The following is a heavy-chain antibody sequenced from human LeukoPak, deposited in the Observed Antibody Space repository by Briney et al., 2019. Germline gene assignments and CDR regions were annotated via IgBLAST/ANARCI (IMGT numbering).Heavy chain of an antibody. D-gene: IGHD3-16*01. J-gene: IGHJ3*02. CDR2: MNPNSGNT. V-gene: IGHV1-8*01. CDR1: GYTFTSYD. CDR3: ARGGPHVGEYAFYI. Sequence: GASVKVSCKASGYTFTSYDINWVRQATGQGLEWMGWMNPNSGNTGYAQKFQGRVNITRNTSISTAYMELSSLRSEDTAVYYCARGGPHVGEYAFYIRGQGTMVTVSS.